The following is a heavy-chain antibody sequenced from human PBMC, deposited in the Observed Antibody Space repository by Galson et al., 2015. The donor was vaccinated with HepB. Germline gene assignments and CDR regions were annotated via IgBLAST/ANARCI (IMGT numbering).Heavy chain of an antibody. J-gene: IGHJ4*02. CDR3: TRRYGDHARDY. V-gene: IGHV3-73*01. CDR1: GFTFSGSA. Sequence: SLRLSCAASGFTFSGSAMHWVRQASGKGLEWVGRIRSKANSYATAYAASVKGRFTISRDDSKNTAYLQMNSLKTEDTAVYYCTRRYGDHARDYWGQGTLVTVS. CDR2: IRSKANSYAT. D-gene: IGHD4-17*01.